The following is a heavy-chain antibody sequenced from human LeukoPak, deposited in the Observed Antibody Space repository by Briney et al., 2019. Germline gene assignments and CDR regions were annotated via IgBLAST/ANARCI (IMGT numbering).Heavy chain of an antibody. J-gene: IGHJ4*02. CDR3: ARLEGHYGGNSGCLDY. V-gene: IGHV5-51*01. D-gene: IGHD4-23*01. Sequence: GESLKISCKGSGYSFTSYWIGWVRQMPGKGLEWMGIIYPGDSDTRYSPSFQGQVTISADKSISTAYLQWSSLKASDTAMYYCARLEGHYGGNSGCLDYWGQGTLVTVSS. CDR2: IYPGDSDT. CDR1: GYSFTSYW.